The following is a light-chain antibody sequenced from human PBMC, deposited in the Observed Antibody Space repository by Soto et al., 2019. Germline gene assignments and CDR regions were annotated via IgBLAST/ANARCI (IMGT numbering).Light chain of an antibody. Sequence: EIVLTQYPGTLSLSPGERATLSCRASQSVSSSYLAWYQQKPGQAPRRLIYGASSRATGIPDRFSGSGSGTDFTLTISRLEPEDFAVYYCHQYGSSPLYTFGQGTKREIK. CDR2: GAS. CDR3: HQYGSSPLYT. J-gene: IGKJ2*01. CDR1: QSVSSSY. V-gene: IGKV3-20*01.